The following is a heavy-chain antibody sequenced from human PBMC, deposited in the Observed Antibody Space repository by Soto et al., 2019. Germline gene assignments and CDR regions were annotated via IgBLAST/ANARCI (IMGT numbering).Heavy chain of an antibody. CDR2: IIPIFGTA. CDR1: GGTFSSYA. V-gene: IGHV1-69*13. J-gene: IGHJ4*02. Sequence: SVKVSCKASGGTFSSYAISWVRQAPGQGLEWMGGIIPIFGTANYAQKFQGRVTITADESTSTAYMELSSLRSEDTAVYYCARSYDSSGYVFDYWGQGTLVTVSS. CDR3: ARSYDSSGYVFDY. D-gene: IGHD3-22*01.